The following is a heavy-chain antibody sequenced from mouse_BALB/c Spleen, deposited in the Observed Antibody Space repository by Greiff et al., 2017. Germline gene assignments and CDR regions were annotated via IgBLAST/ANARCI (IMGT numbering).Heavy chain of an antibody. CDR3: ARIYYGYDYAMDY. CDR2: ISSGGGNT. CDR1: GFTFSSYT. J-gene: IGHJ4*01. D-gene: IGHD2-2*01. V-gene: IGHV5-9*03. Sequence: EVQVVESGGGLVKPGGSLKLSCAASGFTFSSYTMSWVRQTPEKRLEWVATISSGGGNTYYPDSVKGRFTISRDNAKNNLYLQMSSLRSEDTALYYCARIYYGYDYAMDYWGQGTSVTVSS.